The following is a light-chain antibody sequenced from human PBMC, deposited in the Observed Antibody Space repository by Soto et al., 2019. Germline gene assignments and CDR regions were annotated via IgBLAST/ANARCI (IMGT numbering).Light chain of an antibody. CDR1: QTVSSSS. CDR2: GAS. V-gene: IGKV3D-20*02. CDR3: QQRGNWSPLT. J-gene: IGKJ4*01. Sequence: DIVLTQSPGTLSLSPGERATLSCRASQTVSSSSLAWYQRKPGQAPRLLIFGASTRAAGFPDRFSGSGSGTDFTLTISRLEPEDFAVYYCQQRGNWSPLTFGGGTKVDIK.